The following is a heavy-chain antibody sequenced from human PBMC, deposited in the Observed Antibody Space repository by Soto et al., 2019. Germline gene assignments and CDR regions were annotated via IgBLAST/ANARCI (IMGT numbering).Heavy chain of an antibody. V-gene: IGHV3-73*01. CDR3: TRQLGRAEGY. CDR2: IRSKANSYAT. Sequence: AGGSLRHSCAASGVTFIGSAMHWVRQASGKGLEWVGRIRSKANSYATAYAASVKGRFTISRDDSKNTAYLQMNSLKTEDTAVYYCTRQLGRAEGYWGQGTLVTVSS. J-gene: IGHJ4*02. CDR1: GVTFIGSA.